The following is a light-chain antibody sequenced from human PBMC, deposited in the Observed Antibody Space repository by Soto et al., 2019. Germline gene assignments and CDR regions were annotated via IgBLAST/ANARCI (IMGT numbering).Light chain of an antibody. CDR2: SAS. Sequence: DIQMTQSPSTLSASVGDRVTITCRASQNINNWLAWYQQKPGKAPKLLIYSASTLRSGVPSRFSGSGSGTEFTRTISSLQPDDFATYYCQQFDGHFGQGTKLEIK. V-gene: IGKV1-5*03. CDR3: QQFDGH. J-gene: IGKJ2*01. CDR1: QNINNW.